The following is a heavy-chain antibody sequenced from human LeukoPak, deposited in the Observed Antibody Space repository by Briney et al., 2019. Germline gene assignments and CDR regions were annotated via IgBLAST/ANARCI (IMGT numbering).Heavy chain of an antibody. CDR1: GFTSSNYW. V-gene: IGHV3-7*01. D-gene: IGHD2-15*01. CDR2: IKQDGSEK. Sequence: PGGSLRLSCAASGFTSSNYWMSWVRQAPGKGLEWVANIKQDGSEKYYVDSVKGRFTISRDNAKNSVYLQMNSLRAEDTAVYYCARDKVVGATYLDYWGQGTLVTVSS. CDR3: ARDKVVGATYLDY. J-gene: IGHJ4*02.